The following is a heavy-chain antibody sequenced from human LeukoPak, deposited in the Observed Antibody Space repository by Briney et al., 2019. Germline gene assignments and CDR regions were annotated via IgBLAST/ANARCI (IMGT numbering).Heavy chain of an antibody. CDR2: IYSGVST. V-gene: IGHV3-53*01. D-gene: IGHD3-22*01. CDR3: ARDRRYYDSSGYYFHWYFDL. Sequence: PGGSLRLSCAASGFTVSSNYMSWVRQAPGKGLECVSVIYSGVSTYYADSVKGRFTISRDNSKNTLYLQMNSLRAEDTALYYCARDRRYYDSSGYYFHWYFDLWGRGTLVTVSS. J-gene: IGHJ2*01. CDR1: GFTVSSNY.